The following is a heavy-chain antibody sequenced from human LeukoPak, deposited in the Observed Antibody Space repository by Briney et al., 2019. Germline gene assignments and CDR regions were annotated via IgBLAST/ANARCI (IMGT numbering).Heavy chain of an antibody. Sequence: SETLSLTCTVSGDSISSYYWNWIRQPPGKGLEWIGYIYYSGSTSYNPSLKSRVTISVDTSKNQFSLKLSSVTAADTAVYYCARGSTIAAAGTGLDYWGQGTLVTVSS. J-gene: IGHJ4*02. D-gene: IGHD6-13*01. CDR3: ARGSTIAAAGTGLDY. V-gene: IGHV4-59*01. CDR1: GDSISSYY. CDR2: IYYSGST.